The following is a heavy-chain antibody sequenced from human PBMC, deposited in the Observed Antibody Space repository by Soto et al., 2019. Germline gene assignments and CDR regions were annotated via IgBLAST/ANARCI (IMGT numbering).Heavy chain of an antibody. J-gene: IGHJ4*02. D-gene: IGHD6-13*01. CDR1: GSISTYY. Sequence: PSETLSLTCNVSGSISTYYLMWIRQPPGKGLEWIGYISYSGTTNYSPSLENRVTISIDTSKKQLSLKLSSVTTADTAVYYCASDGYSSSWHWGQGTLVTVSS. CDR2: ISYSGTT. CDR3: ASDGYSSSWH. V-gene: IGHV4-59*01.